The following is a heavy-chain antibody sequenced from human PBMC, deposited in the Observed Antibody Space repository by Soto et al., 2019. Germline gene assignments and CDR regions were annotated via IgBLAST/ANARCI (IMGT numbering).Heavy chain of an antibody. Sequence: GGSLRLSCAGSGFTFSRNVMHWVRQAPGKGLEWVAFISYDGSNKYYADSVKGRFTISRDNSKNTLYLQMNSLRPEDTPVYYCASGYCSTTSCFYGMDVWGQGTTVTVSS. CDR1: GFTFSRNV. D-gene: IGHD2-2*01. J-gene: IGHJ6*02. CDR2: ISYDGSNK. CDR3: ASGYCSTTSCFYGMDV. V-gene: IGHV3-30-3*01.